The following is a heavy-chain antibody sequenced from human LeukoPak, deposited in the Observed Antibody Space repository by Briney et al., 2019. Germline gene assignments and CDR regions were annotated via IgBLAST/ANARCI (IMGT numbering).Heavy chain of an antibody. V-gene: IGHV3-23*01. CDR2: ISGNGGST. Sequence: GGSLRLSCAASGFTFSNYAMNWVRQAPGKGLEWVSGISGNGGSTYYADSVKGRFTISRDNSKNTLYLQMNSLRAEDTAVYYCAKVSGGGLYYDGMDVWGQGTTVTVSS. D-gene: IGHD1-14*01. CDR3: AKVSGGGLYYDGMDV. CDR1: GFTFSNYA. J-gene: IGHJ6*02.